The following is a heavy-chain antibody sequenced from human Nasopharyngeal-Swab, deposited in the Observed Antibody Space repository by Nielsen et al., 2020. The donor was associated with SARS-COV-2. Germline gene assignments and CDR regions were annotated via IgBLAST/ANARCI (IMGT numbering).Heavy chain of an antibody. D-gene: IGHD6-13*01. CDR2: IDPSDSYT. Sequence: GESLKISCKGSGYSFTNYWISWVRQMPGKGLEWMGRIDPSDSYTNYSPSFQGHVTISADKSISTAYLQWSSLKASDTAMYYCARQREQQPYYYYYYMDVWGKGTTVTVSS. CDR3: ARQREQQPYYYYYYMDV. CDR1: GYSFTNYW. J-gene: IGHJ6*03. V-gene: IGHV5-10-1*01.